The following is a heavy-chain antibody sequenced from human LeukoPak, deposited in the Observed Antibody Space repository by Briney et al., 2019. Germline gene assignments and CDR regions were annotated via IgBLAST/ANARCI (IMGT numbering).Heavy chain of an antibody. J-gene: IGHJ4*02. D-gene: IGHD6-6*01. CDR3: AKGAIEYSSSSAFDY. CDR1: GFTFDDYA. CDR2: VSWNSISI. Sequence: PGRSLRLSCAASGFTFDDYAMHWVRQAPGKGLEWVSGVSWNSISIGYADSVKGRFTISRDNAKNSLYLQMNSLRAEDTALYYCAKGAIEYSSSSAFDYWGQGTLVTVSS. V-gene: IGHV3-9*01.